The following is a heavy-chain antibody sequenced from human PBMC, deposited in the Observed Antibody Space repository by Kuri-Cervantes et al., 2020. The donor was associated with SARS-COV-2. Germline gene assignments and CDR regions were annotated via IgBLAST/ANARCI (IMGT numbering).Heavy chain of an antibody. CDR3: ARGNYDILTGSPWYFDY. J-gene: IGHJ4*02. D-gene: IGHD3-9*01. Sequence: SVKVSCKASGGTFSSYAISWVRQAPGQGLEWMGGIIPIFGTANYAQKFQGRVTITADKSTSTAYMELSSLRSEDTAVYYCARGNYDILTGSPWYFDYWGQGTPVTVSS. V-gene: IGHV1-69*06. CDR1: GGTFSSYA. CDR2: IIPIFGTA.